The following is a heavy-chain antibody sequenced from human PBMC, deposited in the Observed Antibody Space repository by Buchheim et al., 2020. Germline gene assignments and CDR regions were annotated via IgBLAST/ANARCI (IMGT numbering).Heavy chain of an antibody. D-gene: IGHD3-22*01. Sequence: EVQLVESGGGLVQPGGSLRLSCVASGFAISDHRLTWVRQSPVKGLEWVGRIKSKTDGGTTDYAAPVKGRFTIPRDDAKNTPYLQMNSLKTEDTAVYYCTTEIDYYDPWGFDYWGQGTL. J-gene: IGHJ4*02. CDR1: GFAISDHR. V-gene: IGHV3-15*01. CDR2: IKSKTDGGTT. CDR3: TTEIDYYDPWGFDY.